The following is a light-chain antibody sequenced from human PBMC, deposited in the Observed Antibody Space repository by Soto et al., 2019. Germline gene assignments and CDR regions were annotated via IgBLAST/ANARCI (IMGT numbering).Light chain of an antibody. J-gene: IGLJ1*01. CDR2: DVT. CDR3: TSNVGNNIYV. V-gene: IGLV2-8*01. CDR1: SSDIGSSNY. Sequence: QSALTQPPSASGSPGQSVAISCSGTSSDIGSSNYVSWYQHHPGKAPKLIIYDVTKRPSGVPDRFSGSKSGNTASLTVSGLQAEDEADYFCTSNVGNNIYVFGTGTKLTVL.